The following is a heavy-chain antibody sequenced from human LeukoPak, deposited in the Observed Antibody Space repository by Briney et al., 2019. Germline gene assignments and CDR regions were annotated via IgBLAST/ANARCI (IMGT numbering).Heavy chain of an antibody. J-gene: IGHJ4*02. V-gene: IGHV4-59*01. CDR3: ARSYGGSYNY. Sequence: SETLSLTCTVSGGSISTYYWGWIRRPPGKGLEWIGSIHDSGRTNDNPSIKSRVNISLDTSKNQFSLKLNSVTAADTAVYYCARSYGGSYNYWGQGTLVTVSS. CDR1: GGSISTYY. D-gene: IGHD1-26*01. CDR2: IHDSGRT.